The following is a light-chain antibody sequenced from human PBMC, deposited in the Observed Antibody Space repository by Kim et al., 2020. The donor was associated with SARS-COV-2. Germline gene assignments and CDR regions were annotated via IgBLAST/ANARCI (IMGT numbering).Light chain of an antibody. CDR2: DDS. J-gene: IGLJ3*02. CDR1: NIGSKS. CDR3: QVSDTSIDQV. V-gene: IGLV3-21*04. Sequence: SYELTQPPSVSVAPGETARITCGGHNIGSKSVHWYQQRPGQAPVLVIHDDSDRPSGIPERFSGSNFGDTATLTITRVEAGDEGDYYCQVSDTSIDQVFGGGTQLTVL.